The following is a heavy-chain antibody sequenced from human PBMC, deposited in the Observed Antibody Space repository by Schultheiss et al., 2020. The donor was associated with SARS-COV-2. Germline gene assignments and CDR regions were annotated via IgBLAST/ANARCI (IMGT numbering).Heavy chain of an antibody. CDR2: IIPILGIA. V-gene: IGHV1-69*04. CDR3: ARASYGGNSEVGDY. J-gene: IGHJ4*02. D-gene: IGHD4-23*01. CDR1: GGTFSSYA. Sequence: SVKVSCKASGGTFSSYAISWVRQAPGQGLEWMGRIIPILGIANYAQKFQGRVTITADKSTSTAYMELSSLRSEDTAVYYCARASYGGNSEVGDYWGQGTLVTVPQ.